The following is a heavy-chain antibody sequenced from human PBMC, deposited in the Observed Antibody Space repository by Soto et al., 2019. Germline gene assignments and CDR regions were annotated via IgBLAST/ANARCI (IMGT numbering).Heavy chain of an antibody. CDR2: ISGSGGST. V-gene: IGHV3-23*01. J-gene: IGHJ5*02. CDR1: GESLWSSV. CDR3: AKHPAYSRSDHADVFDP. D-gene: IGHD6-13*01. Sequence: AACGESLWSSVVAGARKETWKWMEWVSAISGSGGSTYYADSVKGGFTISRDNSKNTLYLQMKSLRAEDTDVYYCAKHPAYSRSDHADVFDPWRQGSLDTVTS.